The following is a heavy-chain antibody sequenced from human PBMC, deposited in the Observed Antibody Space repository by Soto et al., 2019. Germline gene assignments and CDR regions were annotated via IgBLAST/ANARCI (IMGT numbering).Heavy chain of an antibody. CDR1: RGTFSSYA. CDR3: ARSAGYYYDTSGYYPYYFDY. Sequence: ASVKVSCKAYRGTFSSYAITWGRQSPEQGLEWMGAIIPIFGTATYAQKFQGRVMITADESTSTAYMELSSLRSEETAVYYCARSAGYYYDTSGYYPYYFDYWDQGTLVTVSS. J-gene: IGHJ4*02. CDR2: IIPIFGTA. V-gene: IGHV1-69*13. D-gene: IGHD3-22*01.